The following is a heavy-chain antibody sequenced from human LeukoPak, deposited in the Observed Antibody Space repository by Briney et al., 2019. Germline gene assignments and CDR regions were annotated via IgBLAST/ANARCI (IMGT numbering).Heavy chain of an antibody. CDR1: GGTFSSYA. J-gene: IGHJ3*02. CDR2: IIPILGIA. CDR3: ARMLAVASDAFDI. D-gene: IGHD6-19*01. V-gene: IGHV1-69*04. Sequence: AAVTDSCMASGGTFSSYAISWVRQPPGQGLEWMGRIIPILGIANYAQKFQGRVTITADKSTSTAYMELSSLRSEDTAVYYCARMLAVASDAFDIWGQGKFGSVSS.